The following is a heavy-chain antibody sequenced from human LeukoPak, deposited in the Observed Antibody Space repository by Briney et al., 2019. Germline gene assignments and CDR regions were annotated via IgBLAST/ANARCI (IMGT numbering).Heavy chain of an antibody. CDR1: GFSFSTSP. J-gene: IGHJ6*02. CDR2: MNNGPGAT. D-gene: IGHD5-12*01. V-gene: IGHV3-23*01. Sequence: GGSLRLSCAASGFSFSTSPMSWVRQPPGKGLEWVSAMNNGPGATFYRDSVRGRFTIPRDDSKSTLYLQMNSLRAEDTGTYYCAKTHYDLLDVWGQGTTVTVSS. CDR3: AKTHYDLLDV.